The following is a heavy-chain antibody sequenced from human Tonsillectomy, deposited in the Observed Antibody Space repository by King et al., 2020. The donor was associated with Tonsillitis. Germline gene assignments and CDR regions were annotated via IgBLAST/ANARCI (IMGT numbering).Heavy chain of an antibody. V-gene: IGHV2-5*01. CDR3: AHRPDDADYDFWSGYYEGGWFDP. CDR2: IYWNDDK. J-gene: IGHJ5*02. CDR1: GFSLSTSGVG. D-gene: IGHD3-3*01. Sequence: ITLKESGPTLVKPTQTLTLTCTFSGFSLSTSGVGVGWIRQPPGKALEWLALIYWNDDKRYSPSLKSRLTITKDTSKNQLVLTMTNMDPVDTATYYCAHRPDDADYDFWSGYYEGGWFDPWGQGTLVTVSS.